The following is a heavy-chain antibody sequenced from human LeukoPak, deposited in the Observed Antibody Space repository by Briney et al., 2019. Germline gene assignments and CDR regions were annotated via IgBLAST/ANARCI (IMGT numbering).Heavy chain of an antibody. CDR1: GGSISSGSYY. J-gene: IGHJ5*02. V-gene: IGHV4-61*02. D-gene: IGHD6-13*01. Sequence: PSETLSLTCTVSGGSISSGSYYWSWIRQPAGKGLEWIGRIYTSGSTNYNPSLKSRVTISVDTSKNQFSLKLSSVTAADTAVYYCARVGRIGAAAYNHNWFDPWGQGTLVTVSS. CDR2: IYTSGST. CDR3: ARVGRIGAAAYNHNWFDP.